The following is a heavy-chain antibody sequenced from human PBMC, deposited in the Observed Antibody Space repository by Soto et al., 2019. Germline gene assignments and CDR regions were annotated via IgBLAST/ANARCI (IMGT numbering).Heavy chain of an antibody. CDR1: GFRFDNYA. J-gene: IGHJ4*02. CDR3: AKDTGPN. V-gene: IGHV3-9*01. Sequence: GGSLRLSCAASGFRFDNYAMHWVRQAPGKGLEWVSGISWNSNTISYADSVKGRFTISRDNAKNSLYLQMNSLRAAETAFYYCAKDTGPNWGQGTLVTVSS. CDR2: ISWNSNTI.